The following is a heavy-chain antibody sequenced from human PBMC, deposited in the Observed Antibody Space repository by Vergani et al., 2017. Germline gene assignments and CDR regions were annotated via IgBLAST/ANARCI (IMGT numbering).Heavy chain of an antibody. Sequence: EVQLLESGGGWVQPGGSLRLSCAASGFTFSNYAMSWVRQAPGKGLEWVSSISHSSDSTYYVDSVKGRFTISRNNSENTLCLQMSSLRAEDTAVYYCARGGYYHSTGYFYYWGQGTLVTVSA. J-gene: IGHJ4*02. CDR1: GFTFSNYA. V-gene: IGHV3-23*01. D-gene: IGHD3-22*01. CDR2: ISHSSDST. CDR3: ARGGYYHSTGYFYY.